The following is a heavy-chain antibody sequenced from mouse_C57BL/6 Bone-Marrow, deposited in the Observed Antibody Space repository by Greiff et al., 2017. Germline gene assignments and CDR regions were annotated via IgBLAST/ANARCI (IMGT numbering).Heavy chain of an antibody. Sequence: VQLQQSGTVLARPGASVKMSCKTSGYTFTSYWMHWVKQRPGQGLEWIGAIYPGNSDTSYNQKFKGKANLTAVTSASTAYMELSSLTNEDSAVYYCTREGGWAWCAYWGQGTLVTVSA. V-gene: IGHV1-5*01. CDR2: IYPGNSDT. CDR1: GYTFTSYW. CDR3: TREGGWAWCAY. J-gene: IGHJ3*01. D-gene: IGHD3-3*01.